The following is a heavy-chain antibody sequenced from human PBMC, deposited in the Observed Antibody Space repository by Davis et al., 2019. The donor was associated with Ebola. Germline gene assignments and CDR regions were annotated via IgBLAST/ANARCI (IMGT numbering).Heavy chain of an antibody. CDR3: ARGYDSSGFWVFDY. D-gene: IGHD3-22*01. V-gene: IGHV3-20*01. Sequence: GESLKISCAASGFTFYDYGMTWVRQAPGKGLEWVSGINWNGGSTGYADSVRGRFTISRDNAKNSLYLQMNSLRAEDTALYHCARGYDSSGFWVFDYWGQGTLVTVSS. CDR1: GFTFYDYG. CDR2: INWNGGST. J-gene: IGHJ4*02.